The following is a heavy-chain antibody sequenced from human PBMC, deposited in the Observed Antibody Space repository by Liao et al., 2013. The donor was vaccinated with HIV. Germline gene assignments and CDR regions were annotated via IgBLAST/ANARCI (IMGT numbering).Heavy chain of an antibody. J-gene: IGHJ4*02. CDR3: ARSKVYYDSSGYSTFDY. CDR2: IYYTGST. D-gene: IGHD3-22*01. Sequence: QVQLQESGPGLVKPSETLSLTCTVSGGSISSYYWAWIRQPPGKGLEWIGYIYYTGSTNYNPSLKSRVTISVDTSKNQFSLKLNSVTAADTAVYYCARSKVYYDSSGYSTFDYWGQGTLVTVSS. V-gene: IGHV4-59*01. CDR1: GGSISSYY.